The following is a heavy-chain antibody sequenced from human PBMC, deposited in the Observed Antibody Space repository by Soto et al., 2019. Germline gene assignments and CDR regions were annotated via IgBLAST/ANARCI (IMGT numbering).Heavy chain of an antibody. D-gene: IGHD2-2*01. CDR3: AKEGVEVPAALYYYYYGMDV. CDR1: GFTFSSYG. CDR2: ISYDGSNK. Sequence: SLRLSCAASGFTFSSYGMHWVRRAPGKGLEWVAVISYDGSNKYYADSVKGRFTISRDNSKNTLYLQMNSLRAEDTAVYYCAKEGVEVPAALYYYYYGMDVWGQGTTVTVSS. V-gene: IGHV3-30*18. J-gene: IGHJ6*02.